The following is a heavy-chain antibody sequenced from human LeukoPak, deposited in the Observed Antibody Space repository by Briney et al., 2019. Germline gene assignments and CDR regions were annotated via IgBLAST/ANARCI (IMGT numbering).Heavy chain of an antibody. CDR3: AREGSYYAFDI. CDR2: ISSSSSYI. D-gene: IGHD1-26*01. Sequence: PGGSLRLSCAASGFTVSSNYMNWVRQAPGKGLEWVSSISSSSSYIYYADSVKGRFTISRDNAKNSLYLQMNSLRAEDTAVYYCAREGSYYAFDIWGQGTMVTVSS. CDR1: GFTVSSNY. J-gene: IGHJ3*02. V-gene: IGHV3-21*01.